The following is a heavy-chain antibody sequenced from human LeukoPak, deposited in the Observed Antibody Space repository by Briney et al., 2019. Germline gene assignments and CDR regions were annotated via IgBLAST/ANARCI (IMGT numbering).Heavy chain of an antibody. CDR2: INGRGGNT. CDR1: GFTFSSYA. Sequence: HPGESLRLSCSVSGFTFSSYAMSSVRPTPGRGLEWVSAINGRGGNTYYADSVKGRFTISRDNSKNTLYLQMNSLRGEDTAVYYGAKDLATYYYDSSGYYSDYWGQGTLVTVSS. D-gene: IGHD3-22*01. CDR3: AKDLATYYYDSSGYYSDY. V-gene: IGHV3-23*01. J-gene: IGHJ4*02.